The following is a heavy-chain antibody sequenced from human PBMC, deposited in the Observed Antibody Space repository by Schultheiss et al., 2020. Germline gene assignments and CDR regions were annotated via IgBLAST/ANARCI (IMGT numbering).Heavy chain of an antibody. D-gene: IGHD2/OR15-2a*01. Sequence: GGSLRLSCAASGFTFSSYWMHWVRQAPGKGLEWVSAISGSGGSTYYADSVKGRFTISRDNSKNTLYLQMNSLRAEDTAVYYCARPSFLLGPPDYWGQGTLVTVSS. V-gene: IGHV3-23*01. CDR2: ISGSGGST. CDR1: GFTFSSYW. CDR3: ARPSFLLGPPDY. J-gene: IGHJ4*02.